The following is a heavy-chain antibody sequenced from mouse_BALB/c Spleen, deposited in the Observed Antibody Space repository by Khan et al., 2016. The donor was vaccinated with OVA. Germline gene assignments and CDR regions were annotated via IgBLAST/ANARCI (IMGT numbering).Heavy chain of an antibody. CDR2: IYPGSGYT. CDR1: GYTFTDFL. J-gene: IGHJ3*01. V-gene: IGHV1-77*01. D-gene: IGHD3-2*02. CDR3: ARAGYGGFAF. Sequence: QVQLKQSGPELVKPGASVKMSCKASGYTFTDFLISWVKQRTGQGLEWIGEIYPGSGYTSYNEKFKSKATLTSDKSSNTAYMQLSNLTSGDSAVYFCARAGYGGFAFWGQGTLVTVSA.